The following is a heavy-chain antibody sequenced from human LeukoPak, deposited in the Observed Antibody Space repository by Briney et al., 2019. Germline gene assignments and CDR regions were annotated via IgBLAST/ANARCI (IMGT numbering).Heavy chain of an antibody. CDR3: ASGITIFGVVTYYFDY. D-gene: IGHD3-3*01. V-gene: IGHV3-21*01. J-gene: IGHJ4*02. CDR1: GFIFSSYS. Sequence: GGSLRLSCAASGFIFSSYSMNWVRQAPGKGLEWVSSISSSSSYIYYADSVKGRFTISRDNAKNSLYLQMNSLRAEDTAVYYCASGITIFGVVTYYFDYWGQGTLVTVSS. CDR2: ISSSSSYI.